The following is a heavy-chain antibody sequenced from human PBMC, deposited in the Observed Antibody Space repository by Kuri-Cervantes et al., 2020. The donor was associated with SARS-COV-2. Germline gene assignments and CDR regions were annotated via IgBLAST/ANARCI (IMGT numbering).Heavy chain of an antibody. D-gene: IGHD3-3*01. J-gene: IGHJ4*02. CDR2: ISYDGTNE. V-gene: IGHV3-30*03. CDR3: ARDQDDFWSGYRLTFDY. CDR1: GFTSTSYA. Sequence: GESLKISCEVSGFTSTSYAMHWVRQAPGKGLEWVALISYDGTNEYYAVSVKGRFAISRDNSKNTLYLQTNSLRAEDTAVYYCARDQDDFWSGYRLTFDYWGQGTLVTVSS.